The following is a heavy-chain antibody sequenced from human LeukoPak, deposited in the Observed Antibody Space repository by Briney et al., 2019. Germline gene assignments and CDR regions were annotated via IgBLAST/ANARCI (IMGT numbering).Heavy chain of an antibody. CDR1: GGSISSSTHY. CDR2: IYYSGST. J-gene: IGHJ5*02. Sequence: SSETLSLTCTVFGGSISSSTHYWGWIRQPPGKGLEWIGSIYYSGSTFYNPSLKSRVTISVDTSKNQFTLHLTSVTAADTAVYYCARHGPGCTSISCYGWFDPWGQGTLVTVSS. V-gene: IGHV4-39*01. D-gene: IGHD2-2*01. CDR3: ARHGPGCTSISCYGWFDP.